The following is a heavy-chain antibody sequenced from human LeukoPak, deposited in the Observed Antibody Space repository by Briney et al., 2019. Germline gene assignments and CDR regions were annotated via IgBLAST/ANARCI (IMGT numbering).Heavy chain of an antibody. J-gene: IGHJ4*02. CDR3: ARPSQYSGSYFDS. CDR1: GFSFSDYW. Sequence: GGSLRLSCVVSGFSFSDYWMGWVRQAPEKGLEWVANIAHDGSEKKYVDSVKGHFTISRDNAKNTLYLQMNSLRVEDTGVYYCARPSQYSGSYFDSWGQGTLVTVSS. D-gene: IGHD1-26*01. V-gene: IGHV3-7*01. CDR2: IAHDGSEK.